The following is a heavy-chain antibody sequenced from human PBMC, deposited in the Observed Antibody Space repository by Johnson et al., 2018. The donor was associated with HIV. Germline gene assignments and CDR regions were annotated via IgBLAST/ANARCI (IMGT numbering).Heavy chain of an antibody. CDR3: ARVGIYYDSIEDAFDI. V-gene: IGHV3-11*04. Sequence: VQVLESGGGLVKPGGSLRLSCAASGFTFSDYYMNWIRQAPGKGLEWVSYISSSGSTIYYADSVKGRFTISRDNAKNSLYLQMNSLRAEDTAVYYCARVGIYYDSIEDAFDIWGKGTMVTVSS. CDR1: GFTFSDYY. D-gene: IGHD3-22*01. J-gene: IGHJ3*02. CDR2: ISSSGSTI.